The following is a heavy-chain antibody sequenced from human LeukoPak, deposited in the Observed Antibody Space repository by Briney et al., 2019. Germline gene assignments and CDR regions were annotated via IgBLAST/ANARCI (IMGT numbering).Heavy chain of an antibody. J-gene: IGHJ4*02. CDR3: VGGNYYDSSGYYFDY. CDR2: ISSSSSYI. V-gene: IGHV3-21*01. D-gene: IGHD3-22*01. Sequence: GGSLRLSCAASGFTFSSYSMNWVRHAPGKGLEWVSSISSSSSYIYYADSVKARFTISRENAKNSLYLQMNSLRAEDTAVYYCVGGNYYDSSGYYFDYWAREPWSPSPQ. CDR1: GFTFSSYS.